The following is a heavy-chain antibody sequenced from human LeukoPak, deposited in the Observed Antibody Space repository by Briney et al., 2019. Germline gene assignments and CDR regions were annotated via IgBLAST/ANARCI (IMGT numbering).Heavy chain of an antibody. CDR1: GFTFSSYA. CDR3: AKVLYSSSWYGTFDY. J-gene: IGHJ4*02. D-gene: IGHD6-13*01. V-gene: IGHV3-23*01. CDR2: ISGSGGST. Sequence: PGGSLRLSCAASGFTFSSYAMSWVRQAPGKGLEWVSAISGSGGSTYYADSVKGRFTIPRDNSKNTLYLQTNSLRAEDTAVYYCAKVLYSSSWYGTFDYWGQGTLVTVSS.